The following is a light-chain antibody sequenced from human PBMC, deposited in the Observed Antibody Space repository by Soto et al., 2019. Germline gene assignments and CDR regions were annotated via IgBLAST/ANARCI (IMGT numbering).Light chain of an antibody. J-gene: IGLJ3*02. CDR2: EDN. V-gene: IGLV2-23*01. CDR1: SSDVGSYNL. Sequence: QSALTQPASVSGSPGQSITISCTGTSSDVGSYNLVSWYQQHPGKGPKLMIYEDNKRPSGVSNRFSGSKSGNTASLTISGLQAEDEAHYYCCSYAPISTVVFGGGTKLTVL. CDR3: CSYAPISTVV.